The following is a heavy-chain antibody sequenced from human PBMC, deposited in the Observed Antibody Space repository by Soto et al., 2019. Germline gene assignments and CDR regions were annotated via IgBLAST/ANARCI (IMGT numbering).Heavy chain of an antibody. J-gene: IGHJ6*02. V-gene: IGHV5-51*01. Sequence: PGESLKISCKGSGYSFTSYWIGWVRQMPGKGREWMGIIYPGDSDTRYSPSFQGQVTISADKSISTAYLQWSSLKASDTAMYYCARHLGRYCSSTSCLHRDYYYGMDVWGQGTTVTVSS. D-gene: IGHD2-2*01. CDR3: ARHLGRYCSSTSCLHRDYYYGMDV. CDR1: GYSFTSYW. CDR2: IYPGDSDT.